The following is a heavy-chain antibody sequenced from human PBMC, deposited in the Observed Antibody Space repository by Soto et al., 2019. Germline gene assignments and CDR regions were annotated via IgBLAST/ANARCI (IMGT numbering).Heavy chain of an antibody. CDR2: IIPIFGTA. D-gene: IGHD3-3*01. V-gene: IGHV1-69*13. CDR3: AASWDDFWSGYSFDY. J-gene: IGHJ4*02. CDR1: GGTFSSYA. Sequence: AASVKVSCKASGGTFSSYAISWVRQAPGQGLEWMGGIIPIFGTANYAQKFQGRVTITADESTSTAYMELSSLRSEDTAVYYCAASWDDFWSGYSFDYWGQGTLVTVSS.